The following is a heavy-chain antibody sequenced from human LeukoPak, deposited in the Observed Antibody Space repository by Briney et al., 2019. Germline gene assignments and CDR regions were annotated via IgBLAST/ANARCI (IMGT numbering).Heavy chain of an antibody. Sequence: PSETLSLTCTVSGGSISSYYWSWIRQPPGKGLEWIGYIYYSGSTNYNPSLESRVTISVDTSKNQFSLKLSSVTAADTAVYYCARKAGGRDTPFDYWGQGTLVTVSS. CDR1: GGSISSYY. D-gene: IGHD2-8*02. CDR2: IYYSGST. J-gene: IGHJ4*02. CDR3: ARKAGGRDTPFDY. V-gene: IGHV4-59*01.